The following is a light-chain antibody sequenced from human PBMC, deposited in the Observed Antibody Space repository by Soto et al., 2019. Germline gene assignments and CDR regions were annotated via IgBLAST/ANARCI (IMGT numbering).Light chain of an antibody. CDR3: QQYNNWPPLT. V-gene: IGKV3-15*01. CDR2: GAS. J-gene: IGKJ4*01. Sequence: EIVMTQSPATLSVSPGERATLSCRASQSVGSNLAWYQRKPGQAPRLLIYGASTRATGIPARFSGSGSGTEFTLTLSSLQSEDFAVYYCQQYNNWPPLTFGGGTKVEIK. CDR1: QSVGSN.